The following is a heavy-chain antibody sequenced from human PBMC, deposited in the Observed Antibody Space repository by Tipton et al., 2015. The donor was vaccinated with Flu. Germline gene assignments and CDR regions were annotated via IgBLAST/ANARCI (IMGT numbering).Heavy chain of an antibody. CDR2: IYSDGNT. J-gene: IGHJ5*02. CDR3: VRGQGANP. V-gene: IGHV3-53*01. CDR1: GFTVSSNY. Sequence: SLRLSCAASGFTVSSNYMSWVRQAPGKGLEWVSVIYSDGNTYYVDSVKGRFTVSRDNSKNILSLQMNSLRAKDTAVYYCVRGQGANPWGQGTLVTVSS.